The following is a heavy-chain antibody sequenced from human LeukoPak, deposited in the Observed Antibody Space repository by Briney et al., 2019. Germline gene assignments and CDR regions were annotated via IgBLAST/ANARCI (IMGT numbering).Heavy chain of an antibody. D-gene: IGHD3-22*01. Sequence: SVKVSCKASGGTFSSYTISWVRHAPGQGLEWMGRIIPILGIANYAQKFQGRVTITADKSTSTAYMELSSLRSEDTAVYYCARDDSSGYYDFHAFDIWGQGTMVTVSS. CDR1: GGTFSSYT. J-gene: IGHJ3*02. V-gene: IGHV1-69*04. CDR3: ARDDSSGYYDFHAFDI. CDR2: IIPILGIA.